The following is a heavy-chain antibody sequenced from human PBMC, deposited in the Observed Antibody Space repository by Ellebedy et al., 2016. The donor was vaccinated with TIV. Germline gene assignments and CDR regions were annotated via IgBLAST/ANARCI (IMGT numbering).Heavy chain of an antibody. CDR1: GGSISSGSYY. J-gene: IGHJ5*02. V-gene: IGHV4-61*02. CDR2: ISSGGT. Sequence: SETLSLXCTVSGGSISSGSYYWSWVRQPAGKGLEWIGRISSGGTGYNPSLRSRVTMSVDTSKNQFSLRLTSVMAADAAVYYCARGHNWFDLWGQGTLVIVSS. CDR3: ARGHNWFDL.